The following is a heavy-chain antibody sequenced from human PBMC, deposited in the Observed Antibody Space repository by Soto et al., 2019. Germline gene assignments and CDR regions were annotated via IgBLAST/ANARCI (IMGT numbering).Heavy chain of an antibody. D-gene: IGHD2-2*03. CDR1: GATFNDYT. CDR2: VIPLLDAS. CDR3: ASGKSQMTLDRMGFYYDMDV. Sequence: QVQLVQSGAEVKKPGSSVRISCAASGATFNDYTFTWVRRAPGQGLEWMGRVIPLLDASNYAEKFQDRVTITADRSTSIVYLELMGLKSEASAIYYCASGKSQMTLDRMGFYYDMDVWGTGTTVTVSS. J-gene: IGHJ6*03. V-gene: IGHV1-69*08.